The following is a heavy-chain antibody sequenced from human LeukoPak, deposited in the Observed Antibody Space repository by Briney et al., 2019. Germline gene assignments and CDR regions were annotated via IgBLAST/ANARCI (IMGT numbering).Heavy chain of an antibody. V-gene: IGHV3-11*01. CDR3: ARVRIAVAGTTADYFDY. D-gene: IGHD6-19*01. CDR1: GFTFSDYY. CDR2: ISSSGSTI. J-gene: IGHJ4*02. Sequence: GGSLRLSCAASGFTFSDYYMSWIRQAPGKGLEWVSYISSSGSTIYYADSVKGRFTSSRDNAKNSLYLQMNSLRAEDTAVYYCARVRIAVAGTTADYFDYWGQGTLVTVSS.